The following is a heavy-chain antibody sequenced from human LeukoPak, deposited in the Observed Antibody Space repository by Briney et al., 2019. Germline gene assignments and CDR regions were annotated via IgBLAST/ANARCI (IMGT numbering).Heavy chain of an antibody. Sequence: PGGALRLSCAASGFTFSDYYMSWIRQAPGKGLDGVAYISSSGSTIYYADSVKGRFTISMDNGKNSLYLQMNSLRAEDTAVYYCAKSGYSYGGIDYWGQGTLVTVSS. V-gene: IGHV3-11*01. CDR2: ISSSGSTI. D-gene: IGHD5-18*01. J-gene: IGHJ4*02. CDR3: AKSGYSYGGIDY. CDR1: GFTFSDYY.